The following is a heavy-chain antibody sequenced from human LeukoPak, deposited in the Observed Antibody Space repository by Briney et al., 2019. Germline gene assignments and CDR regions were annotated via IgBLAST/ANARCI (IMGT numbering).Heavy chain of an antibody. V-gene: IGHV4-59*08. CDR3: AASDRDFDWLPFDY. J-gene: IGHJ4*02. CDR1: GRSISSYY. Sequence: SETLSLTCTVSGRSISSYYWSWIRQPPGQGLEWIGYIYYSGSTNYNPSLKSRVTISVDTSKEQFSLKLSSGTAADTAVYYCAASDRDFDWLPFDYWGQGTVVTVSS. D-gene: IGHD3-9*01. CDR2: IYYSGST.